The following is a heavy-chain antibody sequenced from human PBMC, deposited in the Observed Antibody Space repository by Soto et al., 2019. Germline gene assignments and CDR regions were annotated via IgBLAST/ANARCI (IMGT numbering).Heavy chain of an antibody. D-gene: IGHD2-2*03. J-gene: IGHJ6*03. V-gene: IGHV3-23*01. CDR3: AKDRPGYCSSTSCPMEV. Sequence: GGSLSLSCAASGFTFSSYAMSWVRQAPGKGLEWVSVISGSGGSTYYADSVKGRFTISRDNSKNTLYLQMNSLRAEDTAVYYCAKDRPGYCSSTSCPMEVWGKGTTVTVSS. CDR2: ISGSGGST. CDR1: GFTFSSYA.